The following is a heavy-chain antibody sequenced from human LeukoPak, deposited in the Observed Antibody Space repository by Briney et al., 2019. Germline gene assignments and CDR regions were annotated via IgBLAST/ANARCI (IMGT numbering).Heavy chain of an antibody. CDR3: AKRSALLWFDY. J-gene: IGHJ5*01. Sequence: GGSLRLSCAASGFTFSSYAMSWVRQAPGKGLEWVSGISGSGGSTYYADSVRGRFTISRDNSENTLYLQMNSLRAEDTAVYYCAKRSALLWFDYWGQGTLVTVSS. CDR1: GFTFSSYA. D-gene: IGHD3-10*01. V-gene: IGHV3-23*01. CDR2: ISGSGGST.